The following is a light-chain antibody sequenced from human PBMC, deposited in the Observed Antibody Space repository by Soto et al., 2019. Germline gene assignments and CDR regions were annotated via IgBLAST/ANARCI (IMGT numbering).Light chain of an antibody. V-gene: IGKV1-5*01. Sequence: EIQMTQSPPTLSASVGDTVTITCRASQSISNWLAWYQQKPGKAPKLLIYESSNLETGVPPRFSGSRSGTEFPLTISSLQPYDFATYYCQQYNSPLGTFGQGARV. CDR2: ESS. CDR1: QSISNW. CDR3: QQYNSPLGT. J-gene: IGKJ1*01.